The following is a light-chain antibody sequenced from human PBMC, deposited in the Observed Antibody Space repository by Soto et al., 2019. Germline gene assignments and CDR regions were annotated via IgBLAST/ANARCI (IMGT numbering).Light chain of an antibody. CDR3: QQYNNRQT. Sequence: EIVMTQSPATLSVSPGERATLSCRASQSVSSNLAWYQQKPGQAPRLLIYGASTRATGIPARFSGSGSGTQFTLPISGLQSEDFAVYYCQQYNNRQTFGQGTKVDIK. V-gene: IGKV3-15*01. CDR1: QSVSSN. J-gene: IGKJ1*01. CDR2: GAS.